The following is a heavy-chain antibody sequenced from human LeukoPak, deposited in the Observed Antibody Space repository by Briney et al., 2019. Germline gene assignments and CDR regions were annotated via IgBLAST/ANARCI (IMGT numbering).Heavy chain of an antibody. J-gene: IGHJ4*02. V-gene: IGHV4-34*01. D-gene: IGHD2-15*01. CDR3: ARGLRRGRGYCSGGSCRYFDY. CDR2: INHSGST. CDR1: GGSFSGYY. Sequence: SETLSLTCAVYGGSFSGYYWSWIRQPPGKGLEWIGEINHSGSTNYNPSLKSRVTISVDTSKNQFSLKLSSVTAADTAVYYCARGLRRGRGYCSGGSCRYFDYWGQGTLVTVSS.